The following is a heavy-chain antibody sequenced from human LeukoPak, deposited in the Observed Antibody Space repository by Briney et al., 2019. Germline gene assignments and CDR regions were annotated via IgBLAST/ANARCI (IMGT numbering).Heavy chain of an antibody. V-gene: IGHV4-39*01. CDR2: IYYSGST. J-gene: IGHJ6*03. CDR3: ARLSSSSWLSYYYYYYMDV. CDR1: GGSISSSSYY. Sequence: PSETLSLTCTVSGGSISSSSYYWGWIRQPPGKGPEWIGSIYYSGSTYYNPSLKSRVTISVDTSKNQFSLKLSSVTAADTAVYYCARLSSSSWLSYYYYYYMDVWGKGTTVTVSS. D-gene: IGHD6-13*01.